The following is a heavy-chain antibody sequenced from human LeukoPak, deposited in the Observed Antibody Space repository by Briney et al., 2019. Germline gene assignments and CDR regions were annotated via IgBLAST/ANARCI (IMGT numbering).Heavy chain of an antibody. CDR3: AARRGYYHYMDV. CDR2: ISNTGSNT. CDR1: GFTFSSYA. Sequence: GGSLKLSCATSGFTFSSYAVAWVRQAPGKGLEWVSSISNTGSNTYYADSVKGRFTISRDNSKNTLSLQMNSLTAEDTAVYYCAARRGYYHYMDVWGKGATVTVSS. D-gene: IGHD3-3*01. J-gene: IGHJ6*03. V-gene: IGHV3-23*01.